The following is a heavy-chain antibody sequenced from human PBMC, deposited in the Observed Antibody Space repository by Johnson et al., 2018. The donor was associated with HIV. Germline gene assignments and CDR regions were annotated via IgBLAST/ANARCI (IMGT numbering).Heavy chain of an antibody. Sequence: QVQLVESGGGVVQPGRSLRLSCAASGFTFSSYGMHWVRQAPGKGLEWVAVIWYDGSNKYYADSVKGRFTISRDNSKNTLYLQMNSRRAEDTAVYYCAKELKSGSYPGRGAFDIWGQGTIVTVSS. V-gene: IGHV3-33*06. CDR3: AKELKSGSYPGRGAFDI. J-gene: IGHJ3*02. CDR2: IWYDGSNK. D-gene: IGHD1-26*01. CDR1: GFTFSSYG.